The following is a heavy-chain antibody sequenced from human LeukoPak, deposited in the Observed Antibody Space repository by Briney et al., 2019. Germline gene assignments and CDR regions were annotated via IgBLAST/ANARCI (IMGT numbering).Heavy chain of an antibody. J-gene: IGHJ3*02. CDR3: ARPTIALLAFDI. Sequence: SETLSLTCTVSGGSISSSSYYWGWIRQPPGKGLEWIGSIYYSGSTYYNPSLKSRVTISVDTSKNQFSLKLSSVTAADTAVYYCARPTIALLAFDIWGQGTMVTVSS. CDR1: GGSISSSSYY. D-gene: IGHD5-24*01. CDR2: IYYSGST. V-gene: IGHV4-39*07.